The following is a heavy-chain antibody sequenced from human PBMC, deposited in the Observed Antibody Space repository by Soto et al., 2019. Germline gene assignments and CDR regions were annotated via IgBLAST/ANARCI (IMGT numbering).Heavy chain of an antibody. V-gene: IGHV3-21*01. Sequence: PVGSLRLSCAASGFTFSSYSMNWVRQAPGKGLEWVSSISSSSSYIYYADSVKGRFTISRDNAKNSLYLQMNSLRAEDTAVYYCARVVEGGTVGDYWGQGTLVTVSS. CDR2: ISSSSSYI. CDR3: ARVVEGGTVGDY. J-gene: IGHJ4*02. CDR1: GFTFSSYS. D-gene: IGHD6-19*01.